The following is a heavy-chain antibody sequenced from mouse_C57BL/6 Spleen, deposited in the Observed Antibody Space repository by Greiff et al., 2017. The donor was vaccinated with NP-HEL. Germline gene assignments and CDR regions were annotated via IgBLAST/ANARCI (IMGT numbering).Heavy chain of an antibody. Sequence: EVQRVESGGGLVKPGGSLKLSCAASGFTFSDYGMHWVRQAPEKGLEWVAYISSGSSTIYYADTVKGRFTISRDNAKNTLFLQMNSLRSEDTAMYYCARGYYGSSWYFDVWGTGTTVTVSS. J-gene: IGHJ1*03. CDR2: ISSGSSTI. CDR1: GFTFSDYG. V-gene: IGHV5-17*01. CDR3: ARGYYGSSWYFDV. D-gene: IGHD1-1*01.